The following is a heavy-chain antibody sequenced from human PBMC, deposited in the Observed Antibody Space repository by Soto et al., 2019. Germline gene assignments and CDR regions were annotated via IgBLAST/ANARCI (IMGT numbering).Heavy chain of an antibody. CDR1: GSRFSNYV. J-gene: IGHJ4*02. CDR2: IIPIFNTT. Sequence: QVQLVQSGAEVKTPGSSLKVSCTVSGSRFSNYVISWVRQAPGHGLEWLGRIIPIFNTTQYAQKFQGRVTITADKSTNTASLDLGSLRSDDTAVYYCAREGRGKKAGYNGLVSLGYWGQGTLVTVSS. V-gene: IGHV1-69*06. D-gene: IGHD2-2*02. CDR3: AREGRGKKAGYNGLVSLGY.